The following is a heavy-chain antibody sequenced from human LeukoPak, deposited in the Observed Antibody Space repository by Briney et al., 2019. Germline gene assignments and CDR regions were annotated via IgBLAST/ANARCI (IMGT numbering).Heavy chain of an antibody. V-gene: IGHV4-4*07. CDR1: GGSISSYY. Sequence: SETLSLTCTVSGGSISSYYWSWIRQPAGKGLEWIGRISATGSTNYNPSLKSRVTMSVNTSKNQFSLKLSSVTAADTAVYYCARHDYSNYPVFDYWGQGTLVTVSS. D-gene: IGHD4-11*01. J-gene: IGHJ4*02. CDR3: ARHDYSNYPVFDY. CDR2: ISATGST.